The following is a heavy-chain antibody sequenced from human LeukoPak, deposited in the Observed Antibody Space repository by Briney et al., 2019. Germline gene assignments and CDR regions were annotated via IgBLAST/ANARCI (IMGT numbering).Heavy chain of an antibody. CDR3: ARRNYYVAFDI. V-gene: IGHV4-59*08. J-gene: IGHJ3*02. Sequence: SETLSPTCAVSGGSISSDYWGWIRQPPGKGLEWIGYISYSGSTNYNPSLKSRVTISLDTPKNQFSLKLNSVTAADTAVYYCARRNYYVAFDIWGQGTIVTVSS. D-gene: IGHD3-10*02. CDR2: ISYSGST. CDR1: GGSISSDY.